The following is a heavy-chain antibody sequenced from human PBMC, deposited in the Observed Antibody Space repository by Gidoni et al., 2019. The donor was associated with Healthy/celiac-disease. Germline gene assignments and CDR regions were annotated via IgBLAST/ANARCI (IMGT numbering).Heavy chain of an antibody. D-gene: IGHD2-2*01. CDR3: ASNRKIVVVPAAITDYYGMDV. J-gene: IGHJ6*02. CDR1: GGTFSRYA. V-gene: IGHV1-69*01. CDR2: IIPIFGTA. Sequence: QVQLVQSGAEVKKPGSSVKVSCKASGGTFSRYAISWGRQAPGQGLEWMGGIIPIFGTANYAQKFQGRVTITADESTSTAYMELSSLRSEDTAVYYCASNRKIVVVPAAITDYYGMDVWGQGTTVTVSS.